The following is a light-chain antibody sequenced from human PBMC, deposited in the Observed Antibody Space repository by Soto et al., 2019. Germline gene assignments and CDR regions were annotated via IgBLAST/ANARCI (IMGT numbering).Light chain of an antibody. Sequence: DIQMTQSPSSLSASVGDRVTITCRARQSISSYLNWYQQKPGQAPKLLIYAASSLQSGVPSRFSGSGSGTAFTLTISTLQPEDFATYYWQQSDSTPPTFGQGTKLYIK. CDR1: QSISSY. CDR2: AAS. CDR3: QQSDSTPPT. V-gene: IGKV1-39*01. J-gene: IGKJ2*01.